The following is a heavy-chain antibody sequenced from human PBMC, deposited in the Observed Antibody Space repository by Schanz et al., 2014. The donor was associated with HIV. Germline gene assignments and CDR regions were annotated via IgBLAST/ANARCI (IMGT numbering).Heavy chain of an antibody. CDR1: GGTFINYA. J-gene: IGHJ6*02. D-gene: IGHD6-6*01. CDR2: IIPISGTA. CDR3: ARFRTSSSSFYFYYYGLDV. V-gene: IGHV1-69*01. Sequence: QVQLVQSGAEVKKPGSSVKVFCRASGGTFINYAFSWVRQAPGQGLEWMGGIIPISGTANYAQKFQGRATITADESTSTAYMELSSLRSEDTAVYYCARFRTSSSSFYFYYYGLDVWGQGTTVAVSS.